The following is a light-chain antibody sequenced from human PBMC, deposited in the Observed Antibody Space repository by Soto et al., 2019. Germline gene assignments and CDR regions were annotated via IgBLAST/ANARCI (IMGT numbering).Light chain of an antibody. CDR3: QQYHNLWT. V-gene: IGKV3-15*01. J-gene: IGKJ1*01. CDR1: HYVYSN. Sequence: EMVMTQSPATLSVSPGETATLSCTASHYVYSNVAWFQPRPGQAPRLLIYRASTTATGTPARLSGSGSGTEFTLTITSLQSEDFALYYCQQYHNLWTFGQGTKV. CDR2: RAS.